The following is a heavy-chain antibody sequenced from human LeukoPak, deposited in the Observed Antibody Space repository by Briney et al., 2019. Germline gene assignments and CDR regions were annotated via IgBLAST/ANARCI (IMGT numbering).Heavy chain of an antibody. CDR2: IYYSGST. V-gene: IGHV4-59*01. D-gene: IGHD4-11*01. CDR1: GGSISSYS. J-gene: IGHJ6*03. Sequence: PSETLSLTCAVSGGSISSYSWSWIRQPPGKGLEWIGYIYYSGSTNYNPSLKSRVTISVDTSKNQFSLKLSSVTAADTAVYYCVRTRTTLYYYYYMDVWGKGTTVTVSS. CDR3: VRTRTTLYYYYYMDV.